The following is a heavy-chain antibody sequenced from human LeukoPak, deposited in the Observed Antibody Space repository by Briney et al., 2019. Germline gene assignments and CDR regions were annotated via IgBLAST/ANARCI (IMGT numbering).Heavy chain of an antibody. J-gene: IGHJ4*02. V-gene: IGHV1-69*13. D-gene: IGHD6-19*01. CDR1: GGTFSSYA. CDR3: ARGLRPRLGSSIDY. Sequence: SVKVSCKASGGTFSSYAISWVRQAPGQGLERMGGIIPIFGTANYAQKFQGRVTITADESTSTAYMELSSLRSEDTAVYYCARGLRPRLGSSIDYWGQGTLVTVSS. CDR2: IIPIFGTA.